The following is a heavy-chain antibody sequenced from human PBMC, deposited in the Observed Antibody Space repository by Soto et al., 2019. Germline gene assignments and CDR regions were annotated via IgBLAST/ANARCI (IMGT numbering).Heavy chain of an antibody. Sequence: SETLSLTCTVSGGSISSGGYYWSWIRQHPGKGLEWIGYIYYSGSTYYNPSLKSRVTISVDTSKNQFSLKLSSVTAADTAVYYCERGYSSSWSAYYFDYWGQGTLVTVSS. D-gene: IGHD6-13*01. CDR3: ERGYSSSWSAYYFDY. CDR2: IYYSGST. CDR1: GGSISSGGYY. V-gene: IGHV4-31*03. J-gene: IGHJ4*02.